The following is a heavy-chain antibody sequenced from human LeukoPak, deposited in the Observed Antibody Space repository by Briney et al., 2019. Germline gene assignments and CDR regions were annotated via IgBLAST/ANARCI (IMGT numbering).Heavy chain of an antibody. J-gene: IGHJ5*02. D-gene: IGHD6-13*01. V-gene: IGHV4-59*12. CDR1: GGSISSYY. CDR3: ARDHIAATPEGGFDP. CDR2: IYYSGST. Sequence: SETLSLTCTVSGGSISSYYWSWIRQPPGKGLEWIGYIYYSGSTNYNPSLKSRVTISVDTSKNQFSLKLSSVTAADTAVYYCARDHIAATPEGGFDPWGQGTLVTVSS.